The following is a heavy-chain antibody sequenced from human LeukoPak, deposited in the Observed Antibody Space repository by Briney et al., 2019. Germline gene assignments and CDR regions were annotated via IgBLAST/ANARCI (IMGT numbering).Heavy chain of an antibody. Sequence: GESLKISCKGSGYSFTSYWIGWVRQMPGKGLEWMGFIYPGDSDTRYSPSFQGQVTISADKSISTAYLQWSSLKASDTAMYYCASPINCYDSNGYPFDSWGQGTLVTVSS. CDR3: ASPINCYDSNGYPFDS. D-gene: IGHD3-22*01. J-gene: IGHJ4*02. CDR1: GYSFTSYW. V-gene: IGHV5-51*01. CDR2: IYPGDSDT.